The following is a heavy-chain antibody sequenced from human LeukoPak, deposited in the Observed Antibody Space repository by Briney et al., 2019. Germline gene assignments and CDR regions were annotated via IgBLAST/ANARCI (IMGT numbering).Heavy chain of an antibody. CDR2: IWYDGSNK. V-gene: IGHV3-33*07. CDR3: VRELEGGLGDY. J-gene: IGHJ4*02. CDR1: GFTFNIYG. Sequence: GGSLRLSCAASGFTFNIYGMYWVRQAPGKGLEWVAVIWYDGSNKYYADSVKGRFTISRDNSKNTLYLQMNSLRAEDTSVYYSVRELEGGLGDYWGQGTLVTVSS. D-gene: IGHD2-15*01.